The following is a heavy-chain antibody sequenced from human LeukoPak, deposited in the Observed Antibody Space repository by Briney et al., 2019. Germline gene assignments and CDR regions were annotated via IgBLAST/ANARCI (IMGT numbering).Heavy chain of an antibody. J-gene: IGHJ4*02. Sequence: ASVKVSCKASGYTFTSYYMHWVRQAPGQGLEWMGIINPSGGSTSYAQKFQGRVTMTRDTPTSTVYMELSSLRSEDTAVYYCARPSYYYDSSGYYFDYWGQGTLVTVSS. V-gene: IGHV1-46*01. CDR3: ARPSYYYDSSGYYFDY. CDR1: GYTFTSYY. D-gene: IGHD3-22*01. CDR2: INPSGGST.